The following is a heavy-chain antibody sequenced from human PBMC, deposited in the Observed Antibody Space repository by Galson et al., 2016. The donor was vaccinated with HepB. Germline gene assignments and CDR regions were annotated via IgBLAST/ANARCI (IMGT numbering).Heavy chain of an antibody. CDR1: GFTFSTYD. CDR3: ARSFDYWYFDL. J-gene: IGHJ2*01. V-gene: IGHV3-23*01. Sequence: SLRLSCAGSGFTFSTYDMTWVRQAPGQGLEWVSSTFDRGIDTFYADSVKGRFIISRDNSKNTLYLQLNSLRAEDTAVYFCARSFDYWYFDLWGRGTLVTVSS. CDR2: TFDRGIDT. D-gene: IGHD5-12*01.